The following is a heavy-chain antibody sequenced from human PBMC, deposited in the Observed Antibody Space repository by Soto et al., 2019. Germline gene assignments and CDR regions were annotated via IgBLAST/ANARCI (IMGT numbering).Heavy chain of an antibody. CDR3: ARDWRRYYDSSGLMWFY. CDR2: ISAHNGDT. CDR1: GYTFTSYG. V-gene: IGHV1-18*01. D-gene: IGHD3-22*01. Sequence: QIQLAQSGGEMKKPGASVKVSCKASGYTFTSYGISWVRQAPGQGLEWVGWISAHNGDTRYAQNLQGRITMTTDTFPNTAYMELPSLTSDDPAVYYCARDWRRYYDSSGLMWFYWGQGTLVTVSS. J-gene: IGHJ4*02.